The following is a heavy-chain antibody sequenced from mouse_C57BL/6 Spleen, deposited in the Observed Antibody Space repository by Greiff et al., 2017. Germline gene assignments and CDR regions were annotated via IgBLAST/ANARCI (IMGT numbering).Heavy chain of an antibody. V-gene: IGHV5-17*01. Sequence: EVKLVESGGGLVKPGGSLKLSCAASGFTFSDYGMHWVRQAPEKGLEWVAYISSGSSTIYYADTVKGRFTISRDNAKNTLFLQMTSLRSDDTAMYYCAIIWEGFDYWGQGTTLTVSS. CDR3: AIIWEGFDY. D-gene: IGHD1-1*02. CDR2: ISSGSSTI. J-gene: IGHJ2*01. CDR1: GFTFSDYG.